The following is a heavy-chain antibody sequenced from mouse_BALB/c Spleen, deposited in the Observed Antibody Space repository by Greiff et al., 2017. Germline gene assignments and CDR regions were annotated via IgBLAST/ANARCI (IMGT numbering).Heavy chain of an antibody. D-gene: IGHD2-1*01. CDR1: GFAFSSYD. Sequence: EVKLVESGGGLVKPGGSLKLSCAASGFAFSSYDMSWVRQTPEKRLEWVAYISSGGGSTYYPDTVKGRFTISRDNAKNTLYLQMSSLKSEDTAMYYCARHEHGNYVVDYWGQGTSVTCSS. CDR2: ISSGGGST. CDR3: ARHEHGNYVVDY. V-gene: IGHV5-12-1*01. J-gene: IGHJ4*01.